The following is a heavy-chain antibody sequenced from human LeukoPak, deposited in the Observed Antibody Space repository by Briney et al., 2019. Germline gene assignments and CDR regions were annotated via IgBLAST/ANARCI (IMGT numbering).Heavy chain of an antibody. CDR1: GGSFSGYY. CDR2: INHSGST. D-gene: IGHD4-23*01. J-gene: IGHJ4*02. CDR3: ASSSDYGGNPFDY. V-gene: IGHV4-34*01. Sequence: SETLSLTCAVYGGSFSGYYWSWIRQPPGKGLEWIGEINHSGSTYYNPSLKSRVTISVDTSKNQFSLKLSSVTAADTAVYYCASSSDYGGNPFDYWGQGTLVTVSS.